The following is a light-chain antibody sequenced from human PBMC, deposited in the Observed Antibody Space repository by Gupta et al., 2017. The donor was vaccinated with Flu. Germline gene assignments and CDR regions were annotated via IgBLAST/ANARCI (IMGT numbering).Light chain of an antibody. J-gene: IGLJ2*01. CDR1: ASPEQY. CDR2: KDS. V-gene: IGLV3-25*03. CDR3: QSADIIGSYQ. Sequence: YELPQPPSVSVSPGQTARLTCSGDASPEQYANWYQQKPGQAPMVVIYKDSERPSVIPERFSGSRAATTVTLTISGVQAEDDADYHCQSADIIGSYQFGGGTKLTVL.